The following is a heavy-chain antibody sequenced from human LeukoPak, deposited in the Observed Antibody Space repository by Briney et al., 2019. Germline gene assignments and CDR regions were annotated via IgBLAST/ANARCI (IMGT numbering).Heavy chain of an antibody. CDR2: MNPNTGNT. V-gene: IGHV1-8*01. D-gene: IGHD2-2*01. J-gene: IGHJ4*02. Sequence: GASVKVSCKASGYTFTNYDINWVRQATGQGLEWMGWMNPNTGNTGHAQKFQGRVTMTRNTSISTAYMELSSLRSEDTAIYYCARVNCSSTSCRSKFLDYWGQGTLVTVSS. CDR3: ARVNCSSTSCRSKFLDY. CDR1: GYTFTNYD.